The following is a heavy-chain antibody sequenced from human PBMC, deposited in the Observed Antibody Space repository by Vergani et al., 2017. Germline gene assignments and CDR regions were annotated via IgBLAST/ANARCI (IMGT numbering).Heavy chain of an antibody. CDR3: ARLPYYYDSSGYQSDY. CDR1: GYSIGSGFY. V-gene: IGHV4-38-2*01. CDR2: IHNRGKT. D-gene: IGHD3-22*01. J-gene: IGHJ4*02. Sequence: QVRLEESGPGLVKPSETLSLTCSVSGYSIGSGFYWAWIRQSPGEGLQWLTSIHNRGKTYHNPSLKSRVTISVDKSKNQFSLKLSSVTAADTAVYYCARLPYYYDSSGYQSDYWGQGTLVTVSS.